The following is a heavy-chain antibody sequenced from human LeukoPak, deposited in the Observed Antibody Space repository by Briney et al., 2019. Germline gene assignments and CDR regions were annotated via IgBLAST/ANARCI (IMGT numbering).Heavy chain of an antibody. CDR2: ISGSGGSR. D-gene: IGHD3-22*01. V-gene: IGHV3-23*01. CDR3: ARDSGRTYYYDSSGYPIDY. Sequence: PGGSLRLSCAASGFTFSSYVMSWVRQAPGKGLEWVSGISGSGGSRYYADSAKGRFTISRDNAKNSLYLQMNSLRAEDTAVYYCARDSGRTYYYDSSGYPIDYWGQGTLVTVSS. CDR1: GFTFSSYV. J-gene: IGHJ4*02.